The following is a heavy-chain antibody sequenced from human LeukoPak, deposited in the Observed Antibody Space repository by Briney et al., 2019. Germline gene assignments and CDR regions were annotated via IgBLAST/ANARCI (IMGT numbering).Heavy chain of an antibody. CDR1: GGSISSSYYY. D-gene: IGHD2-15*01. CDR2: IYYSGST. Sequence: KPSETLSLTCTVSGGSISSSYYYWSWIRQHPGKGLEWIGYIYYSGSTYYNPSLKSRVTISVDTSKNQFSLKLSSVTAADTAVYYCARALVVVAAIFFDYWGQGTLVTVSS. J-gene: IGHJ4*02. CDR3: ARALVVVAAIFFDY. V-gene: IGHV4-31*03.